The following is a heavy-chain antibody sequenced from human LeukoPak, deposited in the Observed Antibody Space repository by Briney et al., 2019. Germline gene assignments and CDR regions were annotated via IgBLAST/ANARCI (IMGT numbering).Heavy chain of an antibody. D-gene: IGHD3-22*01. CDR3: AKDRAITMIVVVADAFDI. CDR1: GFTFSSYE. V-gene: IGHV3-48*03. J-gene: IGHJ3*02. CDR2: ISSSGSTI. Sequence: GGSLRLSCAASGFTFSSYEMNWVRQAPGKGLEWVSYISSSGSTIYYADSVKGRFTISRDNSKNTLYLQMNSLRAEDTAVYYCAKDRAITMIVVVADAFDIWGQGTMVTVSS.